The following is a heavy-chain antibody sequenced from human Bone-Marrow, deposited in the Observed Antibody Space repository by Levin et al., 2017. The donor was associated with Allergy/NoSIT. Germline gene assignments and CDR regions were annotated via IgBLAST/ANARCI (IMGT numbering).Heavy chain of an antibody. CDR3: ARGRRGCSSTSCYFYYYYGMDV. D-gene: IGHD2-2*01. CDR1: GGSFSGYY. CDR2: INHSGST. J-gene: IGHJ6*02. Sequence: PSETLSLTCAVYGGSFSGYYWSWIRQPPGKGLEWIGEINHSGSTNYNPSLKSRVTISVDTSKNQFSLKLSSVTAADTAVYYCARGRRGCSSTSCYFYYYYGMDVWGQGTTVTVSS. V-gene: IGHV4-34*01.